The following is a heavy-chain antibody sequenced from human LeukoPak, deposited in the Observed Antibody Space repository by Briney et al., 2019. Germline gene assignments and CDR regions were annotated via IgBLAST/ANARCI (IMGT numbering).Heavy chain of an antibody. CDR3: ARHAPPETQDAFDI. V-gene: IGHV4-39*01. CDR1: GGSISSSSYY. J-gene: IGHJ3*02. CDR2: IYYSGST. Sequence: SETLSLTCTVSGGSISSSSYYWGWIRQPPGKGLEWIGSIYYSGSTYYNPSLKSRVTISVDTSKNQFSLKLSSVTAADTAVYYCARHAPPETQDAFDIWGQGTMVTVSS.